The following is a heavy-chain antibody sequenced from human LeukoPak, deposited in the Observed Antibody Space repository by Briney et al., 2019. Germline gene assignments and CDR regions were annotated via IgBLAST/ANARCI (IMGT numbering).Heavy chain of an antibody. J-gene: IGHJ4*02. CDR3: ATGPYDSSEYYFDY. CDR1: GYTLTELS. D-gene: IGHD3-22*01. V-gene: IGHV1-24*01. Sequence: ASVKVSCKVSGYTLTELSMHWVRQAPGKGLEWMGGFDPEDGETIYAQKFQGRVTMTEDTSTDTAYMELSSLRSEDTAVYYCATGPYDSSEYYFDYWGQGTLVTVSS. CDR2: FDPEDGET.